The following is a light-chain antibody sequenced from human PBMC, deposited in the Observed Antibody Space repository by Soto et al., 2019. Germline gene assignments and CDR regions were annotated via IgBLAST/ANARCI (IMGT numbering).Light chain of an antibody. CDR2: EVS. CDR1: QTLLHITGETF. Sequence: LVTQTKNPLSIAPGQPASISCRSSQTLLHITGETFLFWYLQKPGQSPQLLIYEVSTRVSGVPDRFSGSGSGTDFTLEISRVETDDVGIYYCMQSTHLPPTFGQGTRLEIK. V-gene: IGKV2-29*03. CDR3: MQSTHLPPT. J-gene: IGKJ5*01.